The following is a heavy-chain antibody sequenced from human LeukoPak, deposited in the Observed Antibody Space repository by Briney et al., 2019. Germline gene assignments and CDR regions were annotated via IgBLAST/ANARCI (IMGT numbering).Heavy chain of an antibody. D-gene: IGHD4-11*01. CDR3: VKDSSTVTAYYYYGMDV. CDR2: ISYDGSNK. J-gene: IGHJ6*02. CDR1: GFTFSSYG. V-gene: IGHV3-30*18. Sequence: QPGGSLRLSCAASGFTFSSYGMHWVRQAPGKGLEWVAVISYDGSNKYYADSVKGRFTISRDNSKNTLYLQMSSLRAEDTAVYYCVKDSSTVTAYYYYGMDVWGQGTTVTVSS.